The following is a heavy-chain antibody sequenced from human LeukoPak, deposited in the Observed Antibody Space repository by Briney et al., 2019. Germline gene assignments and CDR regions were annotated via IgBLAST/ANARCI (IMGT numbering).Heavy chain of an antibody. V-gene: IGHV1-24*01. CDR1: GYTLTELS. Sequence: ASVKVSCTVSGYTLTELSMHWVRQAPGKGLEWMGGFDPEDGETIYAQKFQGRVTMTEDTSTDTAYMELSSLRSEDTAVYYCATAPIDSSGYYYDYWGQGTLVTVSS. J-gene: IGHJ4*02. CDR3: ATAPIDSSGYYYDY. CDR2: FDPEDGET. D-gene: IGHD5-12*01.